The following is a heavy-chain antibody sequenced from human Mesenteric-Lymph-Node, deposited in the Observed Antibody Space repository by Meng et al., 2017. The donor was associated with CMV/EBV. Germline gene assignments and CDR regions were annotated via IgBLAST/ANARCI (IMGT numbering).Heavy chain of an antibody. D-gene: IGHD2-2*01. J-gene: IGHJ4*02. V-gene: IGHV6-1*01. Sequence: SQTLSLTGAISGDSVSSYSVAWNWIRQSPSRGLEWLGRTYYMSEWNNDYAESVKSRITINPDTSRNQFSLQLKSVTPEDTAVYYCARDPGYCTSSSCYLGRFDYWGQGSLVTVSS. CDR3: ARDPGYCTSSSCYLGRFDY. CDR1: GDSVSSYSVA. CDR2: TYYMSEWNN.